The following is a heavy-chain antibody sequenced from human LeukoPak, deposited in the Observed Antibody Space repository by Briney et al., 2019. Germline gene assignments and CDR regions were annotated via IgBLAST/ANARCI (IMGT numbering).Heavy chain of an antibody. CDR1: GFTFSSYS. Sequence: GGSLRLSCAASGFTFSSYSMNWVRQAPGKGLEWVSYISSSSSTIYYADSVKGRFTISRDNAKNSLYLQMNSLRAEDTAVYYCARMEGYVWGSYRFPTWGQGTLVAVSS. D-gene: IGHD3-16*02. CDR2: ISSSSSTI. J-gene: IGHJ5*02. CDR3: ARMEGYVWGSYRFPT. V-gene: IGHV3-48*04.